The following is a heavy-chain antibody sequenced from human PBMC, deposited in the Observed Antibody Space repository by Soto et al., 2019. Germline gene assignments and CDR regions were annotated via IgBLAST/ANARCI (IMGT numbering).Heavy chain of an antibody. J-gene: IGHJ6*02. CDR2: IYYSGST. V-gene: IGHV4-39*02. CDR1: GGSISSSSYY. Sequence: SETLSLTCTVSGGSISSSSYYWGWIRQPPGKGLEWIGSIYYSGSTYYNPSLKSRVTISVDTSKNQFSLKLSSVTAADTAVYYCARDGYCSGGSCHTISQAYGMDVWGQGTTVTVSS. CDR3: ARDGYCSGGSCHTISQAYGMDV. D-gene: IGHD2-15*01.